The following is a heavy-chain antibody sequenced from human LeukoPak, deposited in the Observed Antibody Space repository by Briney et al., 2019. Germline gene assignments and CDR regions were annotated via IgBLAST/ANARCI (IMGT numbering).Heavy chain of an antibody. CDR2: IYSDGRT. Sequence: GGSLRLSCAASGVTVSSNYISWVRQAPGKGLEWVSVIYSDGRTYYTDSVEGRFTISRDNSKNTLYLQMNSLRAEDTAVYYCARVAPGRVFDYWGQGTLVTVSS. CDR3: ARVAPGRVFDY. J-gene: IGHJ4*02. CDR1: GVTVSSNY. V-gene: IGHV3-53*01.